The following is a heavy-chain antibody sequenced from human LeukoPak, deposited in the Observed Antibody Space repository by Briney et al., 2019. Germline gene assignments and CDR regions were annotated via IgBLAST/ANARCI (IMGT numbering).Heavy chain of an antibody. CDR3: ARFPTTVTTDYYYGMDV. CDR2: INHSGST. CDR1: GGSFSGCY. Sequence: SETLSLTCAVYGGSFSGCYWSWIRQPPGKGLEWIGEINHSGSTNYNPSLKSRVTISVDTSKNQFSLKLSSVTAADTAVYYCARFPTTVTTDYYYGMDVWGQGTTVTVSS. D-gene: IGHD4-17*01. V-gene: IGHV4-34*01. J-gene: IGHJ6*02.